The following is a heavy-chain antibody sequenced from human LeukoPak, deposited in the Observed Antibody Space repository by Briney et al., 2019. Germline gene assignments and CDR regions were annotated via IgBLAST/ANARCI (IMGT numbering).Heavy chain of an antibody. CDR2: ISRNGDDR. Sequence: GGSLRLSCVVPGFSLSNYGMTWVRQAPGKGLEWVSAISRNGDDRYYTDSVKGRFTVSRDTSKNTLYLEMNFVRVDDTAIYYCANENDYLDFWGQGVLVTVSS. V-gene: IGHV3-23*01. CDR3: ANENDYLDF. J-gene: IGHJ4*02. CDR1: GFSLSNYG.